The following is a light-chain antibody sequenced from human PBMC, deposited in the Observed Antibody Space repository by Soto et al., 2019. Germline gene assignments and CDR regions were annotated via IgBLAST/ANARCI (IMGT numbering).Light chain of an antibody. V-gene: IGLV2-14*01. Sequence: QSALTHPASVSGSPGQSITISCTGTSSDVGGYNYVSWYQQHPGKAPKLMIYDVSNRPSGVSNRFSGSKSGNTASLTISGLQAEDEADYYCSPYTSSSTLGVFGGGTKLTVL. CDR2: DVS. CDR1: SSDVGGYNY. J-gene: IGLJ3*02. CDR3: SPYTSSSTLGV.